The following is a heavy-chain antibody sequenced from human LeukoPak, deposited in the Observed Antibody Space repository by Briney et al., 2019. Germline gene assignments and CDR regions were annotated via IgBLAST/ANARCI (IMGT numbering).Heavy chain of an antibody. CDR2: ISSSGSTI. J-gene: IGHJ4*02. CDR1: GFTFSSYE. Sequence: GGSLRLSCAASGFTFSSYEMNWVRQAPGKGLEWVSYISSSGSTIYYADSVKGRFTISRDNAKNSLYLQMNSLRAEDTAVYYCASFNEYQLKNAIDYWGQGTLVTVSS. D-gene: IGHD2-2*01. CDR3: ASFNEYQLKNAIDY. V-gene: IGHV3-48*03.